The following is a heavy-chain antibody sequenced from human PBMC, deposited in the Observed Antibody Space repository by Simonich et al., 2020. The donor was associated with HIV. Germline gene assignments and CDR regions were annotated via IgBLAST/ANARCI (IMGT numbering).Heavy chain of an antibody. D-gene: IGHD2-2*01. Sequence: EVQLLESGGGLVQPGGSLRLSCAASGFTFSSYAMSWVRQAPGKGLEWVATISGRGDSTYYADSVKGRFTISRDNSKNTKYLQMNSLRVEDTAVYYCAKSRYGPGYYFDYWGQGTLVTVSS. V-gene: IGHV3-23*01. CDR3: AKSRYGPGYYFDY. J-gene: IGHJ4*02. CDR1: GFTFSSYA. CDR2: ISGRGDST.